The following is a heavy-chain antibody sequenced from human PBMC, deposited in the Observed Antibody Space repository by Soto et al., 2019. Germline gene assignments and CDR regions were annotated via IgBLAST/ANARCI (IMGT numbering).Heavy chain of an antibody. CDR2: IYYSGST. Sequence: SETLSLTCTVSGGSISSGGYYWSWIRQHPGKGLEWIGYIYYSGSTYYNPSLKSRVTISVDRSKNQFSLKLSSVTAADTAVYYCARTHDYGEPDAFDIWGQGTMVTVS. V-gene: IGHV4-31*03. J-gene: IGHJ3*02. CDR1: GGSISSGGYY. CDR3: ARTHDYGEPDAFDI. D-gene: IGHD4-17*01.